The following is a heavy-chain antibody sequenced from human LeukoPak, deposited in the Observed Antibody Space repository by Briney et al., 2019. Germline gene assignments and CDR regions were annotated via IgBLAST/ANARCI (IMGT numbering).Heavy chain of an antibody. CDR1: GGSISSSSYY. CDR3: ARGRSTSRGFWSGYYRFDY. CDR2: INHSGST. D-gene: IGHD3-3*01. J-gene: IGHJ4*02. Sequence: KTSETLSLTCTVSGGSISSSSYYWGWIRQPPGKGLEWIGEINHSGSTNYNPSLKSRVTISVDTSKNQFSLKLSSVTAADTAVYYCARGRSTSRGFWSGYYRFDYWGQGTLVTVSS. V-gene: IGHV4-39*07.